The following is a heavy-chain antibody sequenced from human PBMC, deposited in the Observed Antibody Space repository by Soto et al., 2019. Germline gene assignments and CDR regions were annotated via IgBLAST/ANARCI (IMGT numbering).Heavy chain of an antibody. CDR2: IKDEGSEK. CDR3: ARDVIPYSSSFFDY. CDR1: GFTFSYYC. Sequence: GFTFSYYCMSWARQAPGRGLEWVANIKDEGSEKYYVDSVKGRFTISRDNAKNSLYLQMNSLRAEDTAVYFCARDVIPYSSSFFDYWGRGTLVTVSS. D-gene: IGHD6-6*01. J-gene: IGHJ4*02. V-gene: IGHV3-7*01.